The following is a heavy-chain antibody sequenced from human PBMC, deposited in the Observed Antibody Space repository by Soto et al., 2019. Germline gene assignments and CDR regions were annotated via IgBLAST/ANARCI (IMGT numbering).Heavy chain of an antibody. J-gene: IGHJ3*01. CDR2: IWYDGSNK. V-gene: IGHV3-33*01. CDR3: VRDRGYPDSFDV. Sequence: GGSLRLSCAASGCIFSNYGMHWVRQAPGKGLEWVALIWYDGSNKYYADSVKGRFTISRDNAKNTLYLQMHSLRAEDTALYFCVRDRGYPDSFDVWGRGTMVTVSS. D-gene: IGHD1-1*01. CDR1: GCIFSNYG.